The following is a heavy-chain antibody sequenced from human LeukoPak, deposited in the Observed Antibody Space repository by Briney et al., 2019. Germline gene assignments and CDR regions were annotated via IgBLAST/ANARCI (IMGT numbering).Heavy chain of an antibody. CDR1: GFTFSSYS. CDR3: ARVTVAGTD. J-gene: IGHJ4*02. CDR2: ISSSGTYI. V-gene: IGHV3-21*01. Sequence: PGGSLRLYCAASGFTFSSYSMNWVRQAPGKGLEWVSSISSSGTYIYYADPGKGRFTISRDNAKNSLYLQVNSLRAEDTAVYYCARVTVAGTDWGQGTLVTVSS. D-gene: IGHD6-19*01.